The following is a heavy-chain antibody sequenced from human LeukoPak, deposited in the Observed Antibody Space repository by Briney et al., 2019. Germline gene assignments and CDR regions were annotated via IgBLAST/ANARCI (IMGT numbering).Heavy chain of an antibody. J-gene: IGHJ3*02. CDR3: AREPWEMYGSGSYYNGDAFDI. D-gene: IGHD3-10*01. V-gene: IGHV4-61*02. CDR1: GGSISSGSYY. CDR2: IYTSGST. Sequence: SETLSLTCTVSGGSISSGSYYWSWIRQPAGKGLEWIGRIYTSGSTNYNPSLKSRVTISVDTYKNQFSLEMSSVTAADTAVYYCAREPWEMYGSGSYYNGDAFDIWGQGTMVTVSS.